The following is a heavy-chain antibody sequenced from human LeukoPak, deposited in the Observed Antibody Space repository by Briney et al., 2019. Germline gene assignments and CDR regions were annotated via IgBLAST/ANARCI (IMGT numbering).Heavy chain of an antibody. CDR1: EFTFSSYS. V-gene: IGHV3-48*01. D-gene: IGHD4-23*01. J-gene: IGHJ4*02. CDR3: ARDLQVDYGGNSGY. Sequence: PGGSLRLSCAASEFTFSSYSMNWVRQAPGKGLEWVSYITNSGNSKSYADSVKGRFTISRDNTKNSLYLQMNGLRAEDTAVYYCARDLQVDYGGNSGYWGQGTLVTVSS. CDR2: ITNSGNSK.